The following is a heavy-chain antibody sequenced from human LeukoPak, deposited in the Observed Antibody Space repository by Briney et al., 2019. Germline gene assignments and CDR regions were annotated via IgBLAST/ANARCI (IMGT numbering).Heavy chain of an antibody. CDR1: GYTFTSYD. D-gene: IGHD3-10*01. CDR2: MNPNSGNT. Sequence: ASVKVSCKASGYTFTSYDINWVRQATGQGLEWVGWMNPNSGNTGYAQKFQGRVTMTRNTSISTAYMELSSLRSEDTAVYYCAREVVRGVLYYFDYWGQGTLVTVSS. J-gene: IGHJ4*02. V-gene: IGHV1-8*01. CDR3: AREVVRGVLYYFDY.